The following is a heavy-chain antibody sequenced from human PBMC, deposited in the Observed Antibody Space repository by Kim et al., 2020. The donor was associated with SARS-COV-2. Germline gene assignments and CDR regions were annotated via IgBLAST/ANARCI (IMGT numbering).Heavy chain of an antibody. Sequence: GGSLRLSCAASRFTFSIYSMNWVRQAPGKGLEWISSISSSSSYIYYADSVKGRFTISRDNAKNALYLQMNSLGSGDTAVYYCARGGGDSVYGEGFDYWGQGTLVPVSS. D-gene: IGHD3-10*02. CDR1: RFTFSIYS. CDR3: ARGGGDSVYGEGFDY. V-gene: IGHV3-21*01. CDR2: ISSSSSYI. J-gene: IGHJ4*02.